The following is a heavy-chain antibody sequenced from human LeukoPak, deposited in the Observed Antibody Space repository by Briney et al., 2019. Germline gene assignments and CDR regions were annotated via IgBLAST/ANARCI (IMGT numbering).Heavy chain of an antibody. J-gene: IGHJ4*02. Sequence: GGSLRLSCAASGFTLGSYWMSWVRQAPGKGLEWVASISQGGSDKYYVDSVKGRFTISRDNAKNSLYLQMNTLRAEDTAVYYCARDWSSGSYSYYFDYWGQGTLVTVSS. D-gene: IGHD1-26*01. CDR1: GFTLGSYW. CDR3: ARDWSSGSYSYYFDY. V-gene: IGHV3-7*01. CDR2: ISQGGSDK.